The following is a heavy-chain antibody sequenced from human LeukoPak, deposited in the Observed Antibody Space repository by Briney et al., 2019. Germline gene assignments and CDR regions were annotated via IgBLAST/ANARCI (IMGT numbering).Heavy chain of an antibody. J-gene: IGHJ4*02. D-gene: IGHD1-26*01. V-gene: IGHV3-23*01. CDR2: ISGSGGNT. CDR3: AKGRREQPLDY. CDR1: GFTFSSYA. Sequence: GGSLRLSCAASGFTFSSYAMSWVRQAPEKGLEWVSAISGSGGNTYYADSVKGRFTISRDNSKNTLYLQMNSLRAEDTAVYYCAKGRREQPLDYWGQGTLVTVSS.